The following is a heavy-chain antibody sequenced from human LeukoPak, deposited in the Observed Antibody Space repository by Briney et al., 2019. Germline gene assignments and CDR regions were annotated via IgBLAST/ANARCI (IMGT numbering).Heavy chain of an antibody. Sequence: SETRSLTCGVYGGSFSHYYWSWIRQPPGKGLEWLGEINHSGSTKYNPSLKSRVTISVDTSKNQFSLKLRSATAADTAVYYCASHPLTFTIFGVVNEGFDYWGQGTLVTVSS. J-gene: IGHJ4*02. V-gene: IGHV4-34*01. D-gene: IGHD3-3*01. CDR3: ASHPLTFTIFGVVNEGFDY. CDR2: INHSGST. CDR1: GGSFSHYY.